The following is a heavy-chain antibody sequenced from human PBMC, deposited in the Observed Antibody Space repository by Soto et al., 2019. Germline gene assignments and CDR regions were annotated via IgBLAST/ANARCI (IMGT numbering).Heavy chain of an antibody. D-gene: IGHD3-22*01. CDR1: GGTFSSYA. CDR3: ARPYYHSSGYYYFYWFDP. CDR2: IIPIFGTA. J-gene: IGHJ5*02. Sequence: SVKVSCKASGGTFSSYAISWVRQAPGQGLEWMGVIIPIFGTANYAQKFQGRVTITADESTSTDYMELSSLRSEDTAVYYCARPYYHSSGYYYFYWFDPWGQGTLVTVSS. V-gene: IGHV1-69*13.